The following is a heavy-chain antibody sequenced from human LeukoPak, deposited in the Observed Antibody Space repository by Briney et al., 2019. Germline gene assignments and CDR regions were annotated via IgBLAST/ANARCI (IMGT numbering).Heavy chain of an antibody. J-gene: IGHJ6*02. D-gene: IGHD6-19*01. Sequence: GGSLRLSCAASGFTFSSYAMHWVRQAPGKGLEWVAVISYDGSNKYYADSVKGRFTISRDNSKYTLYLQMNSLRAEDTAVYYCARGTPSSSGWLYYGMDVWGQGTTVTVSS. CDR1: GFTFSSYA. CDR3: ARGTPSSSGWLYYGMDV. CDR2: ISYDGSNK. V-gene: IGHV3-30-3*01.